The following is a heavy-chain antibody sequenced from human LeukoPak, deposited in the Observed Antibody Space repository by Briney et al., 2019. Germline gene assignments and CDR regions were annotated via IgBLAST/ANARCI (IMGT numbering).Heavy chain of an antibody. CDR2: INHSGST. Sequence: SETLSLTCAVYGGSFSGYYWGWIRQPPGKGLEWIGEINHSGSTNYNPSLKSRVTISVDTSKNQFSLKLSSVTAADTAVYYCARVMRIPAAIRDYYYGMDVWGQGTTVTVSS. D-gene: IGHD2-2*02. V-gene: IGHV4-34*01. J-gene: IGHJ6*02. CDR3: ARVMRIPAAIRDYYYGMDV. CDR1: GGSFSGYY.